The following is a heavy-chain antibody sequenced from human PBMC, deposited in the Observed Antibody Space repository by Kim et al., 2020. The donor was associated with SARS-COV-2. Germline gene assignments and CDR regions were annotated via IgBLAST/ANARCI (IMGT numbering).Heavy chain of an antibody. D-gene: IGHD5-18*01. CDR2: IYYSGST. CDR1: GGSISSSSYY. Sequence: SETLSLTCTVSGGSISSSSYYWGWIRQPPGKGLEWIGSIYYSGSTYYNPSLKSRVTISVDTSKNQFSLKLSSVTAADTAVYYCARRGGYSYGYRYYFAY. CDR3: ARRGGYSYGYRYYFAY. J-gene: IGHJ4*01. V-gene: IGHV4-39*01.